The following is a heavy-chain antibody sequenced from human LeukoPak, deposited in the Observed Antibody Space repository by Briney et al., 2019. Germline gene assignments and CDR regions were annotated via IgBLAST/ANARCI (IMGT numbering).Heavy chain of an antibody. CDR3: AKGVTYYYGSGSYYFDY. D-gene: IGHD3-10*01. V-gene: IGHV3-23*01. Sequence: GGSPRLSCAASGFTFSSYAMSWVRQAPGKGLEWVSAISGSGGGTYYADSVKGRFTISRDNSKNTLYLQMNSLRAEDTAVYYCAKGVTYYYGSGSYYFDYWGQGTLVTVSS. CDR1: GFTFSSYA. J-gene: IGHJ4*02. CDR2: ISGSGGGT.